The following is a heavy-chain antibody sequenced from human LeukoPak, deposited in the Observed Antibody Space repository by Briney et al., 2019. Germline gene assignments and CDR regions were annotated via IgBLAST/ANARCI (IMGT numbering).Heavy chain of an antibody. J-gene: IGHJ4*02. V-gene: IGHV3-53*01. D-gene: IGHD4-23*01. CDR2: IYSGGST. Sequence: GGSLRLSCEASGFTVSSNYMSWVRQAPGKGLEWVSVIYSGGSTYYADSVKGRFTISRDNSKNTLYLQMNSLRVEDTAVYYCARAATAVGYFDYWGQGTLVTVSS. CDR1: GFTVSSNY. CDR3: ARAATAVGYFDY.